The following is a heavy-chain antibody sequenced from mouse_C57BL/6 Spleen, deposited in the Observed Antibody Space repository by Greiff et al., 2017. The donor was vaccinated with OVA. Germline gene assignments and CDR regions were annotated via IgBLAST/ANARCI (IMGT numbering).Heavy chain of an antibody. CDR2: ISSGGDYI. D-gene: IGHD1-1*01. CDR1: GFTFSSYA. V-gene: IGHV5-9-1*02. CDR3: TRVSLTTVVAKGYFDV. J-gene: IGHJ1*03. Sequence: DVKLQESGAGLVKPGGSLKLSCAASGFTFSSYAMSWVRQTPEKRLEWVAYISSGGDYIYYADTVKGRFTISRDNARNTLYLQMSSLKSEDTAMYYCTRVSLTTVVAKGYFDVWGTGTTVTVSS.